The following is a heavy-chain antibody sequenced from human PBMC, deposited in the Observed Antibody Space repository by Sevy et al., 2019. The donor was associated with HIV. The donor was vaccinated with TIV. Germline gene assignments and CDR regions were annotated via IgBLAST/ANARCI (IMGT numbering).Heavy chain of an antibody. D-gene: IGHD5-12*01. CDR3: ARDNSGYDPLTYYYYGMDV. V-gene: IGHV4-4*07. CDR2: VYTSGST. J-gene: IGHJ6*02. CDR1: GGSISSYY. Sequence: SETLSLTCTVSGGSISSYYWSWIRQPAVKGLEWIGRVYTSGSTNDNPSLKSRVTMSVDTSKNQFSLKLSSVTAADTAVYYCARDNSGYDPLTYYYYGMDVWGQGTTVTVSS.